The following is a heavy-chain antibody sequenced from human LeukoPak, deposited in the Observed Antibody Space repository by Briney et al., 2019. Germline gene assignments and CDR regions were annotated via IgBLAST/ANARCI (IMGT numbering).Heavy chain of an antibody. V-gene: IGHV3-15*05. D-gene: IGHD6-19*01. J-gene: IGHJ4*02. CDR1: GFTFSDAW. CDR3: ARDADDSSGWFDY. Sequence: GGSLRLSCVGSGFTFSDAWMSWVRQAPGKGLEWVGRIKSKSDGGTIDYAAPVKGRFTISRDDSRNTLYLQMNSLRAEDTAVYYCARDADDSSGWFDYWGQGTLVTVSS. CDR2: IKSKSDGGTI.